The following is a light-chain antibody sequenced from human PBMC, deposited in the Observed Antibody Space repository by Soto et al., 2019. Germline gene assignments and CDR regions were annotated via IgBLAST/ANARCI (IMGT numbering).Light chain of an antibody. CDR2: DTS. J-gene: IGKJ1*01. CDR3: QYCGDYSWT. V-gene: IGKV1-5*01. Sequence: DVHFTQSPSSLSASVGDRVTITCRASQTHIAYLAWYQQKPGTAPKLLIYDTSSLETGVLSRFSGSRSATHFTRTISRLQHDDFATDYCQYCGDYSWTFGQGTKVDIK. CDR1: QTHIAY.